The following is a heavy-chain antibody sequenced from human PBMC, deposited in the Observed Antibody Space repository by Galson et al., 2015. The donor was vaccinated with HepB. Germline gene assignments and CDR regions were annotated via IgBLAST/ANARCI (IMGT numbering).Heavy chain of an antibody. CDR1: GFSLTTIGVG. D-gene: IGHD6-19*01. J-gene: IGHJ6*02. Sequence: PALVKPTQTLTLTCTFSGFSLTTIGVGVGWIRQPPGKALQWLALIYWDDDKRYSPSLKSRLTITKGTSKNQVVLTMTNKDPVDTATYYCARSRSEILDTFAMDVWGQGTSIIVSS. CDR2: IYWDDDK. CDR3: ARSRSEILDTFAMDV. V-gene: IGHV2-5*02.